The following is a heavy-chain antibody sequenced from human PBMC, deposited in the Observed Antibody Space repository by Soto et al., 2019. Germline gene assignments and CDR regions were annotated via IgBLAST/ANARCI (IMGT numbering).Heavy chain of an antibody. CDR1: GFTFSSYA. CDR2: ISYDGNNK. D-gene: IGHD1-26*01. Sequence: VGSLRLSCAASGFTFSSYAMHWVRQAPGKGLEWVAVISYDGNNKYYADSVKGRFTISRDNSKNTLYLQMNSLRAEDTAVYYCAREEAFSGSYYPFDYWGQGTLVTVSS. J-gene: IGHJ4*02. CDR3: AREEAFSGSYYPFDY. V-gene: IGHV3-30-3*01.